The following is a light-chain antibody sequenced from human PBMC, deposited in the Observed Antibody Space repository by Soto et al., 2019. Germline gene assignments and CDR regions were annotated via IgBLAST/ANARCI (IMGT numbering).Light chain of an antibody. Sequence: QPVLTQSPSASASLGASVKLTCTLSSGHSSYAIAWHQQQPEKGPRYLMKLNSDGSHSKGDGIPDRFSGSSSGAERYLTISSLQSEDEADYYCQTWGTGIRVFGGGTKLTVI. CDR2: LNSDGSH. CDR1: SGHSSYA. V-gene: IGLV4-69*01. CDR3: QTWGTGIRV. J-gene: IGLJ2*01.